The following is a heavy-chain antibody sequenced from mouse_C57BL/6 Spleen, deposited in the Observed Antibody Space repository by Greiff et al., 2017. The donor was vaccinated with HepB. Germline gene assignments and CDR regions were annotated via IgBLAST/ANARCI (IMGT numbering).Heavy chain of an antibody. Sequence: QVQLQQSGAELVKPGASVKISCKASGYAFSSYWMNWVKQRPGKGLEWIGQIYPGDGDTNYNGKFKGKATLTAYKSSSTAYMQLSSLTSEDSAVYFCSRSVGNYLYYYAMDYWGQGTSVTVSS. V-gene: IGHV1-80*01. CDR2: IYPGDGDT. D-gene: IGHD2-1*01. CDR3: SRSVGNYLYYYAMDY. CDR1: GYAFSSYW. J-gene: IGHJ4*01.